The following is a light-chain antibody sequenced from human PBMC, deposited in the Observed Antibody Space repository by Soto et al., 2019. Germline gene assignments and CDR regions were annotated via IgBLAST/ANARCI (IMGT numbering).Light chain of an antibody. CDR2: DAS. CDR3: QQRSNWPPIT. CDR1: ESIGSY. V-gene: IGKV3-11*01. Sequence: EVVMTQSPATLSVSPGEVATISCTASESIGSYLAWYQQKPGQAPRLLIYDASNRATGIPARFSGSGSGTDFTLTISSLEPEDFAVYYCQQRSNWPPITFGQGTRLEIK. J-gene: IGKJ5*01.